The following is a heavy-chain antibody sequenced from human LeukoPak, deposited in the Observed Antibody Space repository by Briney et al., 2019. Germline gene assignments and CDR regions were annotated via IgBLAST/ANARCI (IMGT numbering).Heavy chain of an antibody. CDR2: INHSGST. CDR3: ARGRGYYYDSSGYYPFDC. V-gene: IGHV4-34*01. CDR1: GGSFRGYY. J-gene: IGHJ4*02. Sequence: SETLSLTCADHGGSFRGYYWSRIRQPPGKGLEWIGEINHSGSTNYNPSLQCRVTIPVPKSKTQFSRKLGSVTAADTAVYYCARGRGYYYDSSGYYPFDCWGQGTLVTVSS. D-gene: IGHD3-22*01.